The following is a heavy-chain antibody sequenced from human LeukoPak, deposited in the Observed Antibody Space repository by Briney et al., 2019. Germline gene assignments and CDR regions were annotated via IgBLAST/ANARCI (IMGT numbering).Heavy chain of an antibody. CDR2: INWNGGST. V-gene: IGHV3-20*04. CDR3: ARDLMIFGVVNSRYFDY. D-gene: IGHD3-3*01. CDR1: GFTFDDYG. J-gene: IGHJ4*02. Sequence: PGGSLRLSCAASGFTFDDYGMSWVRQAPGKGLELVSGINWNGGSTGYADSVKGRFTISRDNAKNSLYLQMNSLRAEDTALYYCARDLMIFGVVNSRYFDYWGQGTLVTVSS.